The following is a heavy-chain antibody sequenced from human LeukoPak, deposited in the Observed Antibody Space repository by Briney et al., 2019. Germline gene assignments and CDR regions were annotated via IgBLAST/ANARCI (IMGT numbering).Heavy chain of an antibody. Sequence: SETLSLTCTVSGGSIGSSRYSWGWIRQTPGKGLEWIGSIFYTGSTYYNPSLKSRVTISVDTSKNQFSLKLSSVTAADTAVYYCARVGGNYYDSSGFPLIDYWGQGTLVTVSS. CDR2: IFYTGST. D-gene: IGHD3-22*01. V-gene: IGHV4-39*07. CDR1: GGSIGSSRYS. J-gene: IGHJ4*02. CDR3: ARVGGNYYDSSGFPLIDY.